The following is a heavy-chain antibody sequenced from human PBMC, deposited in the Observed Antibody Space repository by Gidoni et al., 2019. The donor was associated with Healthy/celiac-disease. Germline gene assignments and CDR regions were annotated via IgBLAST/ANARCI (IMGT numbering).Heavy chain of an antibody. CDR1: GFPFRRSA. CDR2: ISGSGGST. J-gene: IGHJ5*02. Sequence: EVPLLVSGGGLVQHGGSLSLSCAASGFPFRRSAMRWVRQAPGKGMEWVAGISGSGGSTYYPDSVERRFTISRDNSKNTLYLQMNSLRAEDTAVYYCAKDGQQLVRGNWFDPWGQGTLVTVSS. V-gene: IGHV3-23*01. CDR3: AKDGQQLVRGNWFDP. D-gene: IGHD6-13*01.